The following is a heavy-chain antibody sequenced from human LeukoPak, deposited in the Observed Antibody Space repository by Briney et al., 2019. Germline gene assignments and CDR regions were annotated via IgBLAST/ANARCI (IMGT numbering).Heavy chain of an antibody. D-gene: IGHD1-26*01. CDR1: GYTSTGYY. J-gene: IGHJ4*02. CDR2: INPNSGGT. V-gene: IGHV1-2*02. CDR3: ARIVGATWGAFDY. Sequence: ASVKVSCKASGYTSTGYYMHWVRQAPGQGLEWMGWINPNSGGTNYAQKFQGRVTMTRDTSISTAYMELSRLRSDDTAVYYCARIVGATWGAFDYWGQGTLVTVSS.